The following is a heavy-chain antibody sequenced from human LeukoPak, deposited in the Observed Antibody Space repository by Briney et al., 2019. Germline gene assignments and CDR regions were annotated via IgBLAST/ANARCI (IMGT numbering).Heavy chain of an antibody. CDR2: ISSNGGST. CDR3: LNVRSAVCPVSIFHI. J-gene: IGHJ3*02. V-gene: IGHV3-64D*09. CDR1: GFAISRYD. D-gene: IGHD2-15*01. Sequence: PGGSLRLSCAATGFAISRYDMNWVRQAPGKGLEYVSDISSNGGSTHYADSVKGRFTISRDNSKNTLYLQMSSLRAEDTAVYYCLNVRSAVCPVSIFHIWGQGTMVTVSS.